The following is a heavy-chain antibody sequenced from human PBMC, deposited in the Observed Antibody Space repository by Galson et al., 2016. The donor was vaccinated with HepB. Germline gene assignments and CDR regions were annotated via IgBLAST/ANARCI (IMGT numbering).Heavy chain of an antibody. CDR3: AKEMAEVGKPFFDY. D-gene: IGHD5-24*01. J-gene: IGHJ4*02. CDR1: GFIFSIYA. V-gene: IGHV3-23*01. CDR2: IMHSGATT. Sequence: SLRLSCAASGFIFSIYAMNWVRQAPGKGLEWVSTIMHSGATTYYADSVRGRFTVSRDNFRNTLYLQMNSLRAEDTAIYYCAKEMAEVGKPFFDYWGPGTQIIVSS.